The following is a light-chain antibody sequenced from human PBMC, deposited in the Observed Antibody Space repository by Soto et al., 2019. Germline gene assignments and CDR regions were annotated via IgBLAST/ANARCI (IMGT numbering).Light chain of an antibody. Sequence: SVLTQPPSASGSPGQSVTISCTGTSSDVGAYNYVSWYQQHPGKAPKLMIYEVSKRPSGVPDRFSGSKSGNTASLAITGLQSEDEAEYYCQSYDSSLSGWVFGGGTKVTVL. CDR3: QSYDSSLSGWV. CDR2: EVS. J-gene: IGLJ3*02. V-gene: IGLV2-8*01. CDR1: SSDVGAYNY.